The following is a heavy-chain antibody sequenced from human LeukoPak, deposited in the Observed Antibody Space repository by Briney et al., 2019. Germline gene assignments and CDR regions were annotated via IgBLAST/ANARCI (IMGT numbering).Heavy chain of an antibody. Sequence: SETLSLTCAVYGGSFGGYYWSWIRQPPGKGLEWIGEINHSGSTNYNPSLKSRVTISVDTSKNQFSLKLSSVTAADTAVYYCARGLRGSGSYYGYWGQGTLVTVSS. J-gene: IGHJ4*02. D-gene: IGHD3-10*01. CDR1: GGSFGGYY. CDR2: INHSGST. CDR3: ARGLRGSGSYYGY. V-gene: IGHV4-34*01.